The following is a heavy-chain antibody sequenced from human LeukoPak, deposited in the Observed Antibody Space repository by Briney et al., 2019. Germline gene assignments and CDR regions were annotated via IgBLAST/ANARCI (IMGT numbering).Heavy chain of an antibody. J-gene: IGHJ6*02. Sequence: VASVKVSCKASGYTFTSYGISWVRQAPGQGLEWMGWISAYNGNTNYAQKLRGRVTMTTDTSTSTAYMELRSLRSDDTAVYYCARDRGYYDSSGYPYYYYYGMDVWGQGTTVTVSS. CDR3: ARDRGYYDSSGYPYYYYYGMDV. D-gene: IGHD3-22*01. CDR1: GYTFTSYG. CDR2: ISAYNGNT. V-gene: IGHV1-18*01.